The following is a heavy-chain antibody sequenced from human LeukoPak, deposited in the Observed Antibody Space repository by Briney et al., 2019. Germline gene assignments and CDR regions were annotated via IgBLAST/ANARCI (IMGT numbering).Heavy chain of an antibody. J-gene: IGHJ4*02. V-gene: IGHV3-23*05. D-gene: IGHD4-11*01. CDR1: GFTFSDYA. CDR2: FKTKYNQV. Sequence: GGSLRLSCVASGFTFSDYAMNWVRQAPGKGLEWVSTFKTKYNQVYYAESVRGRFIISTDNSNNTVYLQMNSLRAEDTALYYCARSVPDYTRFDYWGQGALVTVSS. CDR3: ARSVPDYTRFDY.